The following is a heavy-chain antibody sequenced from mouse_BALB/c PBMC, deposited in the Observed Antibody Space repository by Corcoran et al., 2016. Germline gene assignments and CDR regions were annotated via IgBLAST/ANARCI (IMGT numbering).Heavy chain of an antibody. J-gene: IGHJ4*01. CDR2: INTYTGET. CDR1: GYTFTNYG. V-gene: IGHV9-3-1*01. CDR3: AREPYAMVY. Sequence: QIQLVQSGPELKKPGETVKISCKASGYTFTNYGMNWVKQAPGKGLKWMGWINTYTGETTYADDFKGRFAFSLETSASTAYLEINNLKNEDTATYFWAREPYAMVYWGQGISVTVSS.